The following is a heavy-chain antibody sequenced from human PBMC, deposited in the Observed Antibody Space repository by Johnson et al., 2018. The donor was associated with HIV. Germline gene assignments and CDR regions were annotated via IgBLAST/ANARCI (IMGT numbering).Heavy chain of an antibody. CDR2: IRGRANTYAT. J-gene: IGHJ3*02. CDR1: GFTFSSYA. Sequence: VQLVESGGGVVQPGESLRLSCAASGFTFSSYAMHWVRQASGKGLEWVGRIRGRANTYATAYAASLKGSFTISRDDSTNTAYLQMNSLTPEDTAVYYCAKVRLQSITIFGVASDAFDIWGQGTMVTVSS. V-gene: IGHV3-73*01. D-gene: IGHD3-3*01. CDR3: AKVRLQSITIFGVASDAFDI.